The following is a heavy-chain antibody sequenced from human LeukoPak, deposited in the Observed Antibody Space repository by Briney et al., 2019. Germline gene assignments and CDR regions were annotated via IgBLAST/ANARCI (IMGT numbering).Heavy chain of an antibody. CDR3: ARGVPVAGVGFPDY. J-gene: IGHJ4*02. CDR2: INSDGSDT. Sequence: PGGSLRLSCAASGFTFRSYWMHWVRQAPGKGLVWVSRINSDGSDTTYADSVKGRFTISRDSAKNTLSLQMNSLRVEDTAVYYCARGVPVAGVGFPDYWGQGTLVTVSS. CDR1: GFTFRSYW. D-gene: IGHD6-19*01. V-gene: IGHV3-74*01.